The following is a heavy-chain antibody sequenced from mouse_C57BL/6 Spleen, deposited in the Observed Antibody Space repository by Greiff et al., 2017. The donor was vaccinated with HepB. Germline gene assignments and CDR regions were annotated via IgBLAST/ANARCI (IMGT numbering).Heavy chain of an antibody. CDR1: GFTFSSYG. J-gene: IGHJ4*01. V-gene: IGHV5-6*01. CDR3: ARRSYDYEGAMDY. Sequence: VQLKESGGDLVKPGGSLKLSCAASGFTFSSYGMSWVRQTPDKRLEWVATISSGGSYTYYPDSVKGRVTISRDNAKNTLYLQMSSLKSEDTAMYYCARRSYDYEGAMDYWGQGTSVTVSS. D-gene: IGHD2-4*01. CDR2: ISSGGSYT.